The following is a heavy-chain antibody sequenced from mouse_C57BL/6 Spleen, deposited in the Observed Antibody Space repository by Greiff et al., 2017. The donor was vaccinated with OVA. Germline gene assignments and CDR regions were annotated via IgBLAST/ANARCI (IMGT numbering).Heavy chain of an antibody. CDR2: ISDGGSYT. Sequence: EVNVVESGGGLVKPGGSLKLSCAASGFTFSSYAMSWVRQTPEKRLEWVATISDGGSYTYYPDNVKGRFTISRDNAKNNLYLQMSHLKSEDTAMYYCARDIYDGYSYYAMDYWGQGTSVTVSS. CDR1: GFTFSSYA. D-gene: IGHD2-3*01. V-gene: IGHV5-4*01. CDR3: ARDIYDGYSYYAMDY. J-gene: IGHJ4*01.